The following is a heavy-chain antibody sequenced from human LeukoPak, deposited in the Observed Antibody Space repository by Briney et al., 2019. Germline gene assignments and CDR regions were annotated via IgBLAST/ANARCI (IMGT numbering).Heavy chain of an antibody. D-gene: IGHD3-10*01. Sequence: SGTLSLTCAVSGGSISSSNWWSWVRQPPGKGLEWIGEIYHSGSTNYNPSLKSRVTISVDTSKNQFSLKLSSVTAADTAVYYCAREASMVRGVDAFDIWGQGTMVTVSS. V-gene: IGHV4-4*02. CDR3: AREASMVRGVDAFDI. J-gene: IGHJ3*02. CDR2: IYHSGST. CDR1: GGSISSSNW.